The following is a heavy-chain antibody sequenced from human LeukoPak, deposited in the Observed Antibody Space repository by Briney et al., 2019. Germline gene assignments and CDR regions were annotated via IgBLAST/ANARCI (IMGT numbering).Heavy chain of an antibody. D-gene: IGHD3-22*01. V-gene: IGHV4-59*01. Sequence: SETLSLTCTVSGASLISYYWNWIRQPPGKGLEWIGYIYYNGSPNYNPSLKSRVTMSQDTSKNQFSLKLTSVTAADTAVYYCARDSRSYERSGYYHFDYWGQGSLVTVPS. CDR1: GASLISYY. CDR2: IYYNGSP. CDR3: ARDSRSYERSGYYHFDY. J-gene: IGHJ4*02.